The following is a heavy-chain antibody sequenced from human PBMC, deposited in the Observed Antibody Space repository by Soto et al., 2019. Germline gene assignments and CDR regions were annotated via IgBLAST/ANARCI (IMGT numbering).Heavy chain of an antibody. CDR1: GFTVSGNY. Sequence: EVQLVESGGGLVQPGGSLRLSCAASGFTVSGNYMSWVRQAPGKGLEWVSVIYSGGSTYYADSVKGRFTISRDNSKNTVYLQMNSLRTEDTAVYYCARDRWDGYNVFDYWGQGTLVTVSS. J-gene: IGHJ4*02. V-gene: IGHV3-66*01. CDR2: IYSGGST. D-gene: IGHD5-12*01. CDR3: ARDRWDGYNVFDY.